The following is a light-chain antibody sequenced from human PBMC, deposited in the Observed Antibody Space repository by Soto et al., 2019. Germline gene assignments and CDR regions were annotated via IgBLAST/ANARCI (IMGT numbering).Light chain of an antibody. CDR3: CSYAGSSTFEVIV. CDR1: SSDVGSYNL. Sequence: HSVLRRPGYECRSPWASNNITSTGTSSDVGSYNLVSWYQQHPGKAPKLMIYEVSKRPSGVSNRFSGSKSGNTASLTISGLQAEDEADYYCCSYAGSSTFEVIVFGTGTKVTVL. J-gene: IGLJ1*01. V-gene: IGLV2-23*02. CDR2: EVS.